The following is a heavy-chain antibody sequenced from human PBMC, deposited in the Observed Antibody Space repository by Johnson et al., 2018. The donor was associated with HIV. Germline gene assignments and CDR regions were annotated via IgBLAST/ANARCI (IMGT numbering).Heavy chain of an antibody. Sequence: QVQLVESGGGVVQPGRSLRLSCAASGFSFSSYAMHWVRQAPGKGLEWVAVISYDGSNKYYADSVKGRFTISSDNAKNTLYLHMNSLRAEDTAVYYCARGLHTGYCSGGSCYGARAFDIWGQGTMVTVSS. CDR3: ARGLHTGYCSGGSCYGARAFDI. J-gene: IGHJ3*02. D-gene: IGHD2-15*01. CDR1: GFSFSSYA. CDR2: ISYDGSNK. V-gene: IGHV3-30-3*01.